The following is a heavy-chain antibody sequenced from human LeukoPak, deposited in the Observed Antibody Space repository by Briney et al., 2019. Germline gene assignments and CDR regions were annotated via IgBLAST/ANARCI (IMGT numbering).Heavy chain of an antibody. D-gene: IGHD5-24*01. Sequence: GGSLRLSCVASGLNFDDSAMHWVRQAPGKGLEWVSLISADGGSTFSADSVKGRFSISRDNSKNSLYLQMNSLRAEDTAVYYCARVERDGYNFEHAFDIWGQGTMVTVSS. V-gene: IGHV3-43*02. CDR1: GLNFDDSA. CDR2: ISADGGST. J-gene: IGHJ3*02. CDR3: ARVERDGYNFEHAFDI.